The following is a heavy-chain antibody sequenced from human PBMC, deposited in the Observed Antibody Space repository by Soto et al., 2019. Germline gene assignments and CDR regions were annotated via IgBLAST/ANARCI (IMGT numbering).Heavy chain of an antibody. CDR2: IRSKAYGGTT. CDR1: GFTFGDYA. J-gene: IGHJ5*02. CDR3: TRGPAGPDNWFDP. Sequence: PGGSLRLACTASGFTFGDYAMSWFRQAPGKGLEWVGFIRSKAYGGTTEYAASVKGRFTISRDDSKSIAYLQMNSLKTEDTAVYYCTRGPAGPDNWFDPWGQGTLVTVSS. D-gene: IGHD6-19*01. V-gene: IGHV3-49*03.